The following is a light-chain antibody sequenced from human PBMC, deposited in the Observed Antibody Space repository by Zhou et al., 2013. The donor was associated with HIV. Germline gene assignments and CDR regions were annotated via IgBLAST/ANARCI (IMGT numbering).Light chain of an antibody. Sequence: IQLTQSPSSLAASVGDTVTITCRASQGISTYLVWYQQKPGKAPKLLIYAASTLQSGVPSRFSGGGSGTEFTLTISSLQPEDFAVYYCQQYNDWPYTFGQGTKVDIK. CDR3: QQYNDWPYT. CDR2: AAS. J-gene: IGKJ2*01. V-gene: IGKV1-9*01. CDR1: QGISTY.